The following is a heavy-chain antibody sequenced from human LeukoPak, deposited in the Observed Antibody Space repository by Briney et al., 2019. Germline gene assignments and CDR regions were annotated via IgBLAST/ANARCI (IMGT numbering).Heavy chain of an antibody. Sequence: PSETLSLTCTVSGGSISSGDYYWSWFRQPPGKGLEWIGYIYYSGSTYYNPSLKSRVTISVDTSKNQFSLKLSSVTAADTAVYYCARGRYYDSSGLVYFQHWGQGTLVTVSS. J-gene: IGHJ1*01. D-gene: IGHD3-22*01. CDR3: ARGRYYDSSGLVYFQH. CDR2: IYYSGST. V-gene: IGHV4-30-4*01. CDR1: GGSISSGDYY.